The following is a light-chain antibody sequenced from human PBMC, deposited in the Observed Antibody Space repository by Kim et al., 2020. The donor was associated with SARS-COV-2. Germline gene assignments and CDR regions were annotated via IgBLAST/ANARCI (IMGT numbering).Light chain of an antibody. CDR1: HGISAY. V-gene: IGKV1-16*02. J-gene: IGKJ4*01. CDR2: AAS. CDR3: QQYKSYPHT. Sequence: AAVGDRVSMTCRACHGISAYLAWFQLKTRGPPKSLIYAASNLQSGVPAKFCGSGSGTHFSLIICSLQPEDIATYCCQQYKSYPHTFGAGTKVDI.